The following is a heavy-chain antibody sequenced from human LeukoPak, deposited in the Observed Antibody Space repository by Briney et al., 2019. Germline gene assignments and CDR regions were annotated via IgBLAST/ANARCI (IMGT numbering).Heavy chain of an antibody. V-gene: IGHV1-69*06. J-gene: IGHJ4*02. CDR1: GGTFSSYA. CDR2: IIPIFGTA. CDR3: AREEMKEYYDFWSGDSPIDY. D-gene: IGHD3-3*01. Sequence: SVKVSCKASGGTFSSYAISWVRQAPGQGLEWMGGIIPIFGTANYAQKFQGRVTITADKSTSTAYMELSSLRSEDTAVYYCAREEMKEYYDFWSGDSPIDYWGQGTLVTVSS.